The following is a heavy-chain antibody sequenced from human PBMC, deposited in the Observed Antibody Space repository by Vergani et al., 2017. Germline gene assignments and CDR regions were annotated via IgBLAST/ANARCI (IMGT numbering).Heavy chain of an antibody. V-gene: IGHV3-33*01. CDR2: IHYDGSHE. Sequence: QVQLVESGGGVVQPGRSLRLSCAASGFSFSSFGFHWVRQAPGKGLEWVAFIHYDGSHEYYIDSVKGRFTISRDNSKNTLILQMNGLRAEDTAVYYCARQSRDVFCTNGVCPLGYWGQGALVTVSS. CDR3: ARQSRDVFCTNGVCPLGY. J-gene: IGHJ4*02. CDR1: GFSFSSFG. D-gene: IGHD2-8*01.